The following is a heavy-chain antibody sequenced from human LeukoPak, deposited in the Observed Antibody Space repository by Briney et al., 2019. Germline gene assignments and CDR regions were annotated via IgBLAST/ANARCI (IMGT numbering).Heavy chain of an antibody. D-gene: IGHD1-26*01. CDR1: GGSISSSSYY. J-gene: IGHJ4*02. CDR2: INHSGST. V-gene: IGHV4-39*07. CDR3: ARGEVGKDY. Sequence: SETLSLTCSVSGGSISSSSYYWGWIRRPPGKGLEWIGEINHSGSTNYNPSLKSRVTISVDTSKNQFSLKLSSVTAADTAVYYCARGEVGKDYWGQGTLVTVSS.